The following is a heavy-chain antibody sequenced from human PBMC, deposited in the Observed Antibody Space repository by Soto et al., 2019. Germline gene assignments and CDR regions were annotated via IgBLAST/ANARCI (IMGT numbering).Heavy chain of an antibody. J-gene: IGHJ4*02. CDR1: GFTFSSYG. CDR3: AKEARWFGELLSSY. V-gene: IGHV3-30*18. Sequence: GSLRLSCSASGFTFSSYGMHWVRQAPGKGLEWVAVISYDGSNKYYADSVKGRFTISRDNSKNTLYLQMNSLRAEDTAVYYCAKEARWFGELLSSYWGQGTLVTVSS. D-gene: IGHD3-10*01. CDR2: ISYDGSNK.